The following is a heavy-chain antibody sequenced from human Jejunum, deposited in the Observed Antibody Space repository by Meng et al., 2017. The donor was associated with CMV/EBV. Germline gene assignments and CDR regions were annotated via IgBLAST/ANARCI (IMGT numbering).Heavy chain of an antibody. CDR2: INSNSGAT. Sequence: KALGYTLTDRYIHWVRQAPGQGLEWLGWINSNSGATQYAQKFQGRVTMTRDTSISTVYMDLSSLRSDDTADYYCLTYTSSSHLFGPWGQGTLVTVSS. V-gene: IGHV1-2*02. CDR1: GYTLTDRY. CDR3: LTYTSSSHLFGP. J-gene: IGHJ5*02. D-gene: IGHD6-6*01.